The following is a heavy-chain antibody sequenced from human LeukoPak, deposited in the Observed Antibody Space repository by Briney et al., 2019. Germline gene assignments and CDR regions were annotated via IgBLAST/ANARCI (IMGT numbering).Heavy chain of an antibody. CDR2: INPSGGST. J-gene: IGHJ6*03. D-gene: IGHD2-2*02. Sequence: ASVKVSCKASGYTFTSYYMHWVRQAPGQGLEWMGIINPSGGSTSYTQKFQGRITMTRDTSTSTVYVELSSLRSEDTAVYYCARVAAEVVGVPGAIGFGWLRRDYYYMDVWGKGTTVTVSS. CDR3: ARVAAEVVGVPGAIGFGWLRRDYYYMDV. V-gene: IGHV1-46*01. CDR1: GYTFTSYY.